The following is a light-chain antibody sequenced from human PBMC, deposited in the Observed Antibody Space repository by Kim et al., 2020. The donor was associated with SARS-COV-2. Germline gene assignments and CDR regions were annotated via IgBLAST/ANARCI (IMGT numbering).Light chain of an antibody. V-gene: IGKV1-27*01. J-gene: IGKJ3*01. CDR3: QKYDSVPFT. Sequence: DIQMTQSPFSLSASVGDRVTITCRASQGINNYLAWYQQKPGKVPKVLIYAASTLQSGVPSRFSGSGYGTNFTLTISSLQPEDVATYYCQKYDSVPFTFGPGTKVDIK. CDR2: AAS. CDR1: QGINNY.